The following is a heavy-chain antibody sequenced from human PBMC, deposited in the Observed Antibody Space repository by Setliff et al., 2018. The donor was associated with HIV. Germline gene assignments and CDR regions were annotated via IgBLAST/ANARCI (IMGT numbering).Heavy chain of an antibody. CDR1: GFSFNYAW. CDR2: IKGDGSET. Sequence: GGSLRLSCAASGFSFNYAWMSWVRQAPGKGLEWVANIKGDGSETYYVDSVKGRFTVSRDNAKNSVFLQMNSLRADDTAMYYCTRGHYSGSAGWGRGTLVTVSS. D-gene: IGHD6-25*01. J-gene: IGHJ4*02. CDR3: TRGHYSGSAG. V-gene: IGHV3-7*03.